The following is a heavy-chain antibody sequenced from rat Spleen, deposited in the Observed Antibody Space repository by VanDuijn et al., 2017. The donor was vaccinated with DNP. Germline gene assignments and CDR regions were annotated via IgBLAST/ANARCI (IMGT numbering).Heavy chain of an antibody. CDR2: IRYDGGST. Sequence: EVQLVESGGGLVQPGRSLKLSCAASGFIFSDYYMAWVRQAPTKGLEWVAYIRYDGGSTYYADTVKGRLTISRENAKNTLYLQMTSLRSEDTALYYCARGSGENYFDYWGQGVMVTVSS. J-gene: IGHJ2*01. V-gene: IGHV5-22*01. D-gene: IGHD1-1*01. CDR3: ARGSGENYFDY. CDR1: GFIFSDYY.